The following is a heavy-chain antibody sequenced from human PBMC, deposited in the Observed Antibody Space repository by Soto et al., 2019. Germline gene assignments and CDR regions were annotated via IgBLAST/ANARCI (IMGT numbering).Heavy chain of an antibody. Sequence: GGSLRLSCAASGFTVSSNYMSWVRQAPGKGLEWVSVIYSGGSPYYADSVKGRFTISRDNSKNTLYLQMNSLRAEDTAVYYCARTIKYYYDSSGYYFDYWGQGTLVTVSS. V-gene: IGHV3-53*01. D-gene: IGHD3-22*01. CDR1: GFTVSSNY. J-gene: IGHJ4*02. CDR3: ARTIKYYYDSSGYYFDY. CDR2: IYSGGSP.